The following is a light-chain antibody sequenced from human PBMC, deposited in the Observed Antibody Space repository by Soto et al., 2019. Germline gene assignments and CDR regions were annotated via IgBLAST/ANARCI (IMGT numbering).Light chain of an antibody. V-gene: IGLV3-21*04. Sequence: SSELAQPPSVSVAPGKTAWITCGGNNIGIKSVHWYQQRPGQAPVLVIYSDSDRPSRIPERFSGSNSGNTATLTISRVEAGDEADYYCQVWDSSGFVVFGGGTKLTVL. J-gene: IGLJ2*01. CDR1: NIGIKS. CDR3: QVWDSSGFVV. CDR2: SDS.